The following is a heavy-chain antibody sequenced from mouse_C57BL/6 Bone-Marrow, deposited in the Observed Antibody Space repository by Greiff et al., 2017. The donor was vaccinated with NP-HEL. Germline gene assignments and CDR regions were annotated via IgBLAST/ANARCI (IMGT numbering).Heavy chain of an antibody. V-gene: IGHV1-82*01. CDR3: ARLGYYGYYYAMDY. Sequence: VQLQQSGPELVKPGASVKISCKASGYAFSSSWMNWVKQRPGKGLEWIGRIYPGDGDTNYNGKFKGKATLTADKSSSTAYMQLSSLTSEDSAVYFCARLGYYGYYYAMDYWGQGTSVTVSS. D-gene: IGHD1-1*01. CDR1: GYAFSSSW. CDR2: IYPGDGDT. J-gene: IGHJ4*01.